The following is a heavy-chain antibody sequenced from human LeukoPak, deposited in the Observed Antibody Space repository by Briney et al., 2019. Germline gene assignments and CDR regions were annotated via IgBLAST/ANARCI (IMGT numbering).Heavy chain of an antibody. CDR3: AKEFPSVVITIAGGNFDY. CDR1: GVTFSSYG. Sequence: GGTLRLSCAASGVTFSSYGMSWARQAPGKGLEWVSAISGSGGSTYYADSVKGRSTISRDNSKNTLYLQMNSLRAEDTAVYYCAKEFPSVVITIAGGNFDYWGQGTLVTVSS. V-gene: IGHV3-23*01. D-gene: IGHD3-22*01. CDR2: ISGSGGST. J-gene: IGHJ4*02.